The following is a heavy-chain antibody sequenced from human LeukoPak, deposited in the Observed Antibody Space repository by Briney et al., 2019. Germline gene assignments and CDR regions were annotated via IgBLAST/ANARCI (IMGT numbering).Heavy chain of an antibody. CDR3: ARGARPLDGGVVVVAATDAFDI. D-gene: IGHD2-15*01. J-gene: IGHJ3*02. CDR1: GGSFSGYY. Sequence: SETLSLTCAVYGGSFSGYYWSWIRQPPGKGLEWIGEINHSGSTNYNPSLKSRVTISVDTSKNQFSLKLSSVTAADTAVYYCARGARPLDGGVVVVAATDAFDIWGQGTMVTVSS. V-gene: IGHV4-34*01. CDR2: INHSGST.